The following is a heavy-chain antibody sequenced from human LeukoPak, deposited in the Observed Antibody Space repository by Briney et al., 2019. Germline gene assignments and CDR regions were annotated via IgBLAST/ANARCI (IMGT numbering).Heavy chain of an antibody. V-gene: IGHV3-23*01. Sequence: GGSLRLSCAASGFIFSSYAMSWVRQAPGEGLEWVSAISGSSGSTYYADSVKGRFTISRDNSKNTLYLQMNSLRAEDTAVYYCAKEMLVQLERGFNWFDPWGQGTLVTVSS. J-gene: IGHJ5*02. D-gene: IGHD1-1*01. CDR1: GFIFSSYA. CDR2: ISGSSGST. CDR3: AKEMLVQLERGFNWFDP.